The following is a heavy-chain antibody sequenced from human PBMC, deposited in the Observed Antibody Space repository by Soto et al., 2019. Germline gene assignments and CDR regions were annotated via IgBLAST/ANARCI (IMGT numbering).Heavy chain of an antibody. J-gene: IGHJ3*02. CDR3: AKGTIAAALLSHAFDI. CDR1: GFTFSSYA. Sequence: GGSLRLSCAASGFTFSSYAMSWVRQAPGKGLEWVSAISGSGGSTYYADSVKGRFTISRDNSKNTLYLQMNSLRAEDTAVYYCAKGTIAAALLSHAFDIWGQGTMVTVSS. CDR2: ISGSGGST. V-gene: IGHV3-23*01. D-gene: IGHD6-13*01.